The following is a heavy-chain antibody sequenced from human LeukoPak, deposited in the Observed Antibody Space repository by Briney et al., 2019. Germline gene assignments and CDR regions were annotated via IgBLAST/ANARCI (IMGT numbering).Heavy chain of an antibody. D-gene: IGHD6-19*01. CDR2: IYYSGST. CDR1: GGSISSSNYY. V-gene: IGHV4-61*05. CDR3: ARHSGIAVAGADFDY. Sequence: SETLSLTCTVSGGSISSSNYYWGWIRQPPGKGLEWIGYIYYSGSTNYNPSLKSRVTISVDTSKNQFSLKLSSVTAADTAVYYCARHSGIAVAGADFDYWGQGTLVTVSS. J-gene: IGHJ4*02.